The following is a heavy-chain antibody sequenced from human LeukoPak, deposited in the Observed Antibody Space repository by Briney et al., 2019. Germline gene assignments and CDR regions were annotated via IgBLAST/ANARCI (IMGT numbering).Heavy chain of an antibody. CDR2: ISTSSDYI. CDR3: ARGPYSGYD. Sequence: PGGSLRLSCAASGFTFSSHSMNWVRQAPGKGLEWVSSISTSSDYIYYADSVKGRFTISRDNAKNSLYLQMNSLRAEDTAVYYCARGPYSGYDWGQGTLVTVSS. D-gene: IGHD5-12*01. J-gene: IGHJ4*02. V-gene: IGHV3-21*01. CDR1: GFTFSSHS.